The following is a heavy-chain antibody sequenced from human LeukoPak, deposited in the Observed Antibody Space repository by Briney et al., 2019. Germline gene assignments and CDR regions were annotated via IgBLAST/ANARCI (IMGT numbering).Heavy chain of an antibody. D-gene: IGHD3-3*01. CDR2: INPSGGST. CDR1: GYTFTSYY. J-gene: IGHJ4*02. Sequence: ASVKVSCKASGYTFTSYYMHWARQAPGQGLEWMGLINPSGGSTSYAQKFQGRVTMTRDTSTSTVYMELSSLRSEDTAVYYCARGHTRIFGVVIISDYWGQGTLVTVSS. CDR3: ARGHTRIFGVVIISDY. V-gene: IGHV1-46*01.